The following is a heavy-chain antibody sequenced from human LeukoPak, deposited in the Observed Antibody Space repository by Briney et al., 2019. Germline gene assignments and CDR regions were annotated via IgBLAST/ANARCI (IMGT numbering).Heavy chain of an antibody. D-gene: IGHD3-22*01. CDR3: ARGGDYYYDSSGYCSPVDY. Sequence: GRSLRLSCAASGFTFSSYAMHWVRQAPGKGLEWVAVISYDGSNKYYADSVKGRFTISRDNSKNTLYLQMNSLRAEDTAVYYCARGGDYYYDSSGYCSPVDYWGQGTLVTVSS. CDR2: ISYDGSNK. J-gene: IGHJ4*02. V-gene: IGHV3-30*04. CDR1: GFTFSSYA.